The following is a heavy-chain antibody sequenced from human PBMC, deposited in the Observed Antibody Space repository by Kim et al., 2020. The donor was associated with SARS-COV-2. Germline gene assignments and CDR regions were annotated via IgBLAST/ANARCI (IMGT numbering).Heavy chain of an antibody. CDR3: ARVSEIRTSGPLDY. Sequence: GGSLRLSCAAAGFTLATYSMNWVRQAPGKGLEWVSCISNSGSSIYYADSVKGRFTISRDNAKNTLYLQMTSLRAEDTAVFYCARVSEIRTSGPLDYWGPG. J-gene: IGHJ4*02. CDR2: ISNSGSSI. CDR1: GFTLATYS. V-gene: IGHV3-21*01.